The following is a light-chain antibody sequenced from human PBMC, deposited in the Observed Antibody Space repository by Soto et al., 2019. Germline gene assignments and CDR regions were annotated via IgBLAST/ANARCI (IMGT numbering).Light chain of an antibody. Sequence: DIQMTQSPSSLSASVEDRVTITCRASQGISNSLAWYQQKPGKVPQLLIYGASTLQSGVPSRFSGSGSGTEFTLTISNLQPEDVAAYYCQKYYAALITFGPGTRVHIK. CDR2: GAS. J-gene: IGKJ3*01. CDR3: QKYYAALIT. V-gene: IGKV1-27*01. CDR1: QGISNS.